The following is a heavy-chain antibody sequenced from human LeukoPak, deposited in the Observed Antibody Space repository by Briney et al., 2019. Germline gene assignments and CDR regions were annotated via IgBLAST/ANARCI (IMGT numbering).Heavy chain of an antibody. CDR2: ISSSSSTV. V-gene: IGHV3-48*02. Sequence: GGSLRLSCAASAFTFSTSSMNWVRQAPGKGLEWVSYISSSSSTVYYADSVKGRFTISRDNAKNSLYLQMNSLRDEDRAVYYCARELSTDGFHLFDYWGQGTLVTVSS. CDR1: AFTFSTSS. J-gene: IGHJ4*02. CDR3: ARELSTDGFHLFDY. D-gene: IGHD3-10*01.